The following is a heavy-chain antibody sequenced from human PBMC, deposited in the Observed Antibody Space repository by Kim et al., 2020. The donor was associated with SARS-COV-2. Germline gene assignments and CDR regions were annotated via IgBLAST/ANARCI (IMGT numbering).Heavy chain of an antibody. CDR2: VRNRAYGGTA. D-gene: IGHD2-2*01. CDR1: GFIFGDFA. CDR3: IRDLSSRSPTRWFDP. J-gene: IGHJ5*02. Sequence: GGSLRLSCTGSGFIFGDFAMTWVRQAPGKGLQWVGFVRNRAYGGTAQYAAFVKGRFTISRDDSKNIAYLQMNSLETEDTAVYYCIRDLSSRSPTRWFDPWGQGTLVTVSS. V-gene: IGHV3-49*04.